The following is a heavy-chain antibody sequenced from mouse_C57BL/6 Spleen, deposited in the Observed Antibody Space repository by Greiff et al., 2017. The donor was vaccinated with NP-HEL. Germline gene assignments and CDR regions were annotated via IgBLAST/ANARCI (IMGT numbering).Heavy chain of an antibody. J-gene: IGHJ3*01. CDR2: ISYDGSN. D-gene: IGHD1-1*01. CDR3: ARRGPYYYGSSYPFAY. Sequence: DVQLVESGPGLVKPSQSLSLTCSVTGYSITSGYYWNWIRQFPGNKLEWMGYISYDGSNNYNPYLKNRISITRDTSKNQFFLKLNSVTTEDTATYYCARRGPYYYGSSYPFAYWGQGTLVTVSA. V-gene: IGHV3-6*01. CDR1: GYSITSGYY.